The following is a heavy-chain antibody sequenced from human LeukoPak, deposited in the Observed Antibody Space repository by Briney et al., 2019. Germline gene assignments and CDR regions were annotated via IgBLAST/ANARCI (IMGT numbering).Heavy chain of an antibody. Sequence: PGGSLRLSCAASGFTFSSYGMHWVRQAPGKGLEWVAVIWYDGSNKYYADSVKGRFTISRDNSKNTLYLQMNSLRAEDTAVYYCARDYYDSSGYYHEAYFDYWRQGTLVTVSS. V-gene: IGHV3-33*01. CDR1: GFTFSSYG. CDR2: IWYDGSNK. CDR3: ARDYYDSSGYYHEAYFDY. J-gene: IGHJ4*02. D-gene: IGHD3-22*01.